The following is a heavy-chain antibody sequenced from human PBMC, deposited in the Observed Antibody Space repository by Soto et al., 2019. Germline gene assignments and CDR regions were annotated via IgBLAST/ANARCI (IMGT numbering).Heavy chain of an antibody. Sequence: SETLSLTCAVYGGSFSGYYWSWIRQPPGKGLEWIGEINHSGSTNYNPSLKSRVTISVDTSKNQFSLKLSSVTAADTAVYYCARGPRELRSTFFPPALKYWGQGTLVTVSS. D-gene: IGHD1-7*01. CDR2: INHSGST. V-gene: IGHV4-34*01. CDR3: ARGPRELRSTFFPPALKY. CDR1: GGSFSGYY. J-gene: IGHJ4*02.